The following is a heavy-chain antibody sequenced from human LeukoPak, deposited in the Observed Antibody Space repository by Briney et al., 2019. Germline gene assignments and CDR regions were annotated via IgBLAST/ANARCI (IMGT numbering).Heavy chain of an antibody. J-gene: IGHJ4*02. CDR2: IYYSGST. CDR3: ARDLWGGNYFDY. D-gene: IGHD3-16*01. V-gene: IGHV4-30-4*01. Sequence: SQTLSLTCTVSGGSISSGDYYWRWLRKAPGRGLEWIVYIYYSGSTYYNPSLKSRVTISVDTSKNQFSLKLSSVTAADTAVYYCARDLWGGNYFDYWGQGTLVTVSS. CDR1: GGSISSGDYY.